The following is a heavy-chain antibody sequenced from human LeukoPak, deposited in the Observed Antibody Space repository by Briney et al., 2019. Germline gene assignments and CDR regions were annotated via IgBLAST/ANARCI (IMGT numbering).Heavy chain of an antibody. J-gene: IGHJ6*03. V-gene: IGHV1-2*02. D-gene: IGHD5-18*01. CDR2: INPNSGGT. Sequence: ASVKVSCKASGYTFTGYYMHWVRQAPGQGLEWMGWINPNSGGTNYAQKFQGRVTMTRDTSISTAYMELSRLRSDDTAVYYCARVDTAMESYYYYYYYMDVWGKGTTVTVSS. CDR3: ARVDTAMESYYYYYYYMDV. CDR1: GYTFTGYY.